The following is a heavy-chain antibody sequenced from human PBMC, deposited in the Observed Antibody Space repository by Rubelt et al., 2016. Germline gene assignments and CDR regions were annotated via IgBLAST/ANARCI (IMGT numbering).Heavy chain of an antibody. Sequence: QVQLVQSGAEVKKPGASVKVSCKASGYTFTGYFMHWVRQAPGQGLEWMGWINPNSGGTKTAQRFHGRVTITRYTSTRPAYRELSGLTSYHTAVYYCARAGSAAFDWGPGTMVTVS. V-gene: IGHV1-2*02. CDR3: ARAGSAAFD. J-gene: IGHJ3*01. CDR2: INPNSGGT. D-gene: IGHD3-9*01. CDR1: GYTFTGYF.